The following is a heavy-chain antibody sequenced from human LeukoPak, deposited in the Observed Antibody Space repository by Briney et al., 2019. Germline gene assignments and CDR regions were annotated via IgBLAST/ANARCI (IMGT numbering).Heavy chain of an antibody. CDR2: FDPEDGET. J-gene: IGHJ5*02. CDR3: ATYYGSGSYYKNWFDP. D-gene: IGHD3-10*01. CDR1: GYTLTELS. Sequence: ASVKVSCKVSGYTLTELSMHWVRRAPGKGLEWMGGFDPEDGETIYAQKFQGRVTMTEDTSTDTAYMELSSLRSEDTAVYYCATYYGSGSYYKNWFDPWGQGTLVTVSS. V-gene: IGHV1-24*01.